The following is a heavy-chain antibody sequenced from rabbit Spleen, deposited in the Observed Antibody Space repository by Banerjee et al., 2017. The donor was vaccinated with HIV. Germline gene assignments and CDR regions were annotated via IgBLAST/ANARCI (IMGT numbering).Heavy chain of an antibody. CDR1: GFDFSSYY. Sequence: EQLVESGGGLVQPGGSLTLSCKASGFDFSSYYMNWVRQAPGKGLEWIGYIDSGDISTYYGGWAKGRFTMSKTSSTMDLQMTSLTGADTATYFCARDQAGYAGYGPYYFYLWGPGTLVTV. CDR2: IDSGDIST. J-gene: IGHJ4*01. CDR3: ARDQAGYAGYGPYYFYL. D-gene: IGHD7-1*01. V-gene: IGHV1S21*01.